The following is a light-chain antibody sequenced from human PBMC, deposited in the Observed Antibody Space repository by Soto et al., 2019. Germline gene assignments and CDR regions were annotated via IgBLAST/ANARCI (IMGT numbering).Light chain of an antibody. CDR2: RNN. J-gene: IGLJ1*01. Sequence: QSVLTQPPSASGTPGQRVTISCSGSSSNIGSNTVNWYQQLPGTAPKLLIYRNNQRPSGVPDRFSGSKSDTSASLAISGLRSEDEADYYCAAWDDSLSGQVFGTGTKVTVL. CDR3: AAWDDSLSGQV. V-gene: IGLV1-47*01. CDR1: SSNIGSNT.